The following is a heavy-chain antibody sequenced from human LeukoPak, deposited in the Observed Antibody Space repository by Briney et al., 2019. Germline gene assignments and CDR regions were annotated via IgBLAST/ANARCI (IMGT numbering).Heavy chain of an antibody. Sequence: PGGSLRLSCAASGFTFSSNVMSWVRQAPGKGLEWVSGISGSGGSAYYADSVKGRFTISKDNSKNTVYLQMSSLRVDDTAVYYCAKAASSSWPSYYYGMDVWGQGTTVTVSS. V-gene: IGHV3-23*01. CDR2: ISGSGGSA. CDR1: GFTFSSNV. J-gene: IGHJ6*02. CDR3: AKAASSSWPSYYYGMDV. D-gene: IGHD6-13*01.